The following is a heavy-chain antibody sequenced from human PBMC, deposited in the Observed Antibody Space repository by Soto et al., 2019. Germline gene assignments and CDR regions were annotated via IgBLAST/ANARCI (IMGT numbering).Heavy chain of an antibody. CDR3: ERKAKSGYFNWFEP. CDR2: IFPSDSDT. D-gene: IGHD3-22*01. V-gene: IGHV5-51*01. CDR1: RYKFTSYW. Sequence: GESLKISCRTSRYKFTSYWIAWVRQIPHKGLEWMGIIFPSDSDTRYSPSFQGQVTISADRSTSTVFLQWASLKASDTAVYFCERKAKSGYFNWFEPRGQ. J-gene: IGHJ5*02.